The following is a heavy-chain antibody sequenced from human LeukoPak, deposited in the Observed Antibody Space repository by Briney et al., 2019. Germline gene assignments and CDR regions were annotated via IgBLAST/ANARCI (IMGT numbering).Heavy chain of an antibody. Sequence: SETLSLTCTVSGGSINSYYWSWIRQPPGKGLEWIGYIYYSGSTNYNPSLKSRVTISVDTSKNQFSLKLSSVIAADTAVYYCARESDYGSGSYFFDYWGQGTLVTVSS. J-gene: IGHJ4*02. CDR1: GGSINSYY. CDR3: ARESDYGSGSYFFDY. V-gene: IGHV4-59*01. D-gene: IGHD3-10*01. CDR2: IYYSGST.